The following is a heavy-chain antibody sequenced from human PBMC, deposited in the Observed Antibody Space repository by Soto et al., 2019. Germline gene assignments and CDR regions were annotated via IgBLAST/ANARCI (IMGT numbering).Heavy chain of an antibody. CDR1: GGSISSYY. Sequence: QVQLQESGPGLVKPSETLSLTCTVSGGSISSYYWSWIRQPPGKGLEWIGYIYYSGSTNYNPSLKSRATLSVDTSKNQFSLKLSSRTAADTAAYYCARGSTGYSSSWYRYLGQGTLVTVSS. V-gene: IGHV4-59*08. J-gene: IGHJ4*02. CDR2: IYYSGST. CDR3: ARGSTGYSSSWYRY. D-gene: IGHD6-13*01.